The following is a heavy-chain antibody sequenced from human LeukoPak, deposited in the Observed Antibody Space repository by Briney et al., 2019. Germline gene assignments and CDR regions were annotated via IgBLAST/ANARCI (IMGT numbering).Heavy chain of an antibody. D-gene: IGHD3-16*01. V-gene: IGHV3-48*01. CDR2: ISSFSGTI. Sequence: PGGSLRLSCVASGITFGSYSMNWVRQAPGKGLEWVSYISSFSGTINYADSAKGRFTISRDNAKNSLYLQMNSLRAEDTAVYYCARDQGGVGYWGQGTLVTVSS. CDR3: ARDQGGVGY. J-gene: IGHJ4*02. CDR1: GITFGSYS.